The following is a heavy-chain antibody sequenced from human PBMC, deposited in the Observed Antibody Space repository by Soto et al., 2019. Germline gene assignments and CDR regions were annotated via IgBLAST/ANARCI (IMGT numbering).Heavy chain of an antibody. V-gene: IGHV3-30*18. CDR3: AKEEDYGGNSLNFDY. CDR1: GFTFSSYG. D-gene: IGHD4-17*01. J-gene: IGHJ4*02. CDR2: ISYDGSNK. Sequence: PGGSLRLSCAASGFTFSSYGMHWVRQAPGKGLEWVAVISYDGSNKYYADSVKGRFTISRDNSKNTLYLQMNSLRAEDTAVYYCAKEEDYGGNSLNFDYWGQGTLVTVSS.